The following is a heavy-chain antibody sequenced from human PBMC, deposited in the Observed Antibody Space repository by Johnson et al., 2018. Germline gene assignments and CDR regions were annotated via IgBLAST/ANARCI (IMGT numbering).Heavy chain of an antibody. Sequence: QVRLQESGPGLAEPTETMSLTCPVSGGSLIGSYWNWIRQPPGQVLERLGYSYCRGCTNYILPLKPRVTIPVDTSKTQFSLKLPSVTAAATAVYYCARDPTGYYYMDSWGKGTTVTVSS. D-gene: IGHD4-11*01. CDR1: GGSLIGSY. CDR3: ARDPTGYYYMDS. V-gene: IGHV4-59*12. CDR2: SYCRGCT. J-gene: IGHJ6*03.